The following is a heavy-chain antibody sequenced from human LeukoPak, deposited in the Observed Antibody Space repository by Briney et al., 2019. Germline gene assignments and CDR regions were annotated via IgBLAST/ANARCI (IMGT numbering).Heavy chain of an antibody. CDR1: GGSFSGYY. D-gene: IGHD3-10*01. CDR2: INHSGST. J-gene: IGHJ4*02. V-gene: IGHV4-34*01. Sequence: SETLSHTCAVYGGSFSGYYWSWIRQPPGEGLEWIGEINHSGSTNYNPSLKSRVTISVDTSKNQFSLKLSSVTAADTAVYYCAAGVLLWFGELYFDYWGQGTLVTVSS. CDR3: AAGVLLWFGELYFDY.